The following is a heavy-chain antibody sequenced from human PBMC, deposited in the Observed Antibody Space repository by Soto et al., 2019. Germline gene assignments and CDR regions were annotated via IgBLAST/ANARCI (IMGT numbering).Heavy chain of an antibody. J-gene: IGHJ6*02. CDR2: ISYDGSNK. Sequence: GGSLRLSCAASGFTFSSYAMHWVRQAPGKGLEWVAVISYDGSNKYCADSVKGRFTISRDNSKNTLYLQMNSLRAEDTAVYYCARDRIQLWHSYYYYGMDVWGQGTTVTVSS. V-gene: IGHV3-30-3*01. D-gene: IGHD5-18*01. CDR3: ARDRIQLWHSYYYYGMDV. CDR1: GFTFSSYA.